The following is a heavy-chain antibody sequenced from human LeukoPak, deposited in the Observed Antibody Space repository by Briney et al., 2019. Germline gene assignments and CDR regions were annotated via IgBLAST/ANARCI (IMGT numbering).Heavy chain of an antibody. CDR3: GGEAQYLDPVP. CDR1: GYTFTSYY. CDR2: IIPILGIA. Sequence: SVKVSCKASGYTFTSYYMHWVRRTPGQGLGRMGRIIPILGIANYAQQFQGRDTITADQSTSTAYMELSSLRSEDTAVYYWGGEAQYLDPVPWGQGTLVTVSS. D-gene: IGHD3-9*01. V-gene: IGHV1-69*04. J-gene: IGHJ5*02.